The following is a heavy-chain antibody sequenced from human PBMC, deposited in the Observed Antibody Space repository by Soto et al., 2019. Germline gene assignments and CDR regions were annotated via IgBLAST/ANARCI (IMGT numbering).Heavy chain of an antibody. V-gene: IGHV3-30*18. J-gene: IGHJ6*02. D-gene: IGHD1-26*01. Sequence: LRLSSPASSLTFHEHGLPVVRQAPVQGLEWWAVISVDGLKKYYAGSVKGRFTIARDNSNTTLFLQMNTLRPEDTAVYYCAQDRSGSYPFYYGMDVWGQGTPVTVSS. CDR2: ISVDGLKK. CDR1: SLTFHEHG. CDR3: AQDRSGSYPFYYGMDV.